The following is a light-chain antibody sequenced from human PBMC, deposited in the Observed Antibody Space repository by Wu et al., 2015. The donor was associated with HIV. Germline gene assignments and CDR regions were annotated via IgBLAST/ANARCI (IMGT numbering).Light chain of an antibody. CDR3: HQYSTGPSS. V-gene: IGKV3-15*01. CDR2: DAS. CDR1: QNINNK. Sequence: IVMTQSPATLSVSPGERVTLSCRASQNINNKLAWYQQKPAQAPRLLIYDASTRATGIPGTFSGSGSGTEFTLTINTVQSEDFALYYCHQYSTGPSSFGQGTKLEI. J-gene: IGKJ2*01.